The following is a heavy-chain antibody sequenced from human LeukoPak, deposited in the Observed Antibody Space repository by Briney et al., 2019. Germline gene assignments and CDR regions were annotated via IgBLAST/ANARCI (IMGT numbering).Heavy chain of an antibody. CDR3: AASTKDYYDSSGYGIRYYFDY. J-gene: IGHJ4*02. D-gene: IGHD3-22*01. CDR1: GGSFSGYY. V-gene: IGHV4-34*01. Sequence: KPSETLSLTCAVYGGSFSGYYWSWVRQPPGKGLEWIGEIYHSGSTNYNPSLKSRVTISVDKSKNQFSLKLSSVTAADTAVYYCAASTKDYYDSSGYGIRYYFDYWGQGTLVTVSS. CDR2: IYHSGST.